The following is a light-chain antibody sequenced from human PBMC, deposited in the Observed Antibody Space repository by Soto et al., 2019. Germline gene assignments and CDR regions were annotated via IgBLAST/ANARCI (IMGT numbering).Light chain of an antibody. J-gene: IGKJ4*01. V-gene: IGKV1-12*01. CDR1: QTISSW. CDR3: QQANSFTLT. Sequence: DIQLTQSPSFMSASVGDRVTITCRASQTISSWLAWYQQKPGKAPKLLIYDASSLESGVPSRFSGSGSGTEFTLTISSLKYEDFATYYCQQANSFTLTFGGGTKVDIK. CDR2: DAS.